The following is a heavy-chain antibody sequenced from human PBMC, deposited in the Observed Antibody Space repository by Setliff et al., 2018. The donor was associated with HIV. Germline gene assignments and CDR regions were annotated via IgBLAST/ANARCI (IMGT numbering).Heavy chain of an antibody. CDR3: ARDQTSNGDFDY. CDR1: GGSITSGGYY. J-gene: IGHJ4*02. CDR2: IYYSGST. Sequence: SETLSLTCTVSGGSITSGGYYWSWIRQLPGKGLEWIGYIYYSGSTYYNPSLKSRVSISVDTSKNQFSLTLYSVTAADTAVYYCARDQTSNGDFDYWGQGTLVTVSS. D-gene: IGHD4-17*01. V-gene: IGHV4-31*03.